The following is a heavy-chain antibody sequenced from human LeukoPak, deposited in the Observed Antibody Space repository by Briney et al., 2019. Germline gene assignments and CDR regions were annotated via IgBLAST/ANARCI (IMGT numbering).Heavy chain of an antibody. D-gene: IGHD3-9*01. CDR3: ARDSLYYDILTGYYPDAFDI. J-gene: IGHJ3*02. V-gene: IGHV4-59*01. Sequence: PSETLSLTCTVSGGSISSYYWSWIRQPPGKGLEWIGYIYYSGSTNYNPSLKSRVTISVDTSKNQFSLKLSSVTAADTAVYYCARDSLYYDILTGYYPDAFDIWGQGTMVTVSS. CDR1: GGSISSYY. CDR2: IYYSGST.